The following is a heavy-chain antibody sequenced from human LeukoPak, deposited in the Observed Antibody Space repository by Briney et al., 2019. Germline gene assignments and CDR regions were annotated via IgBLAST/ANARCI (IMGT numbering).Heavy chain of an antibody. CDR2: ISGSGDST. Sequence: GGSLRLSCAASGFTFSSCAMSWVRQAPGKGLEWVSGISGSGDSTYYGDSVKGRFTISRDNSKNTLYLQMNSLRAEDTAVYYCAKTRPLDSSSWSHGDYWGQGTLVTVSS. D-gene: IGHD6-13*01. V-gene: IGHV3-23*01. J-gene: IGHJ4*02. CDR1: GFTFSSCA. CDR3: AKTRPLDSSSWSHGDY.